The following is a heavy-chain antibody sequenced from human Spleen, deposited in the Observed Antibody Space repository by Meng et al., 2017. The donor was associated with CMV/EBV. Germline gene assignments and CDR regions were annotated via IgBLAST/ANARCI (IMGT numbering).Heavy chain of an antibody. V-gene: IGHV3-11*04. CDR1: GVTFSDYY. D-gene: IGHD2-2*01. CDR3: ARPNLVVVPSAPAY. J-gene: IGHJ4*02. CDR2: ISSSGNSI. Sequence: SGVTFSDYYMIWIRQSPGGGLEWVSYISSSGNSIYYADSVRGRFTISRDNAKNSLYLQMKSLRAEDTAVYYCARPNLVVVPSAPAYWGQGTLVTVSS.